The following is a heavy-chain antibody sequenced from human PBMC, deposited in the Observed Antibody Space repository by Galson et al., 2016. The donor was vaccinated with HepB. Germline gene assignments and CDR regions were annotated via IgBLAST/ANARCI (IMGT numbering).Heavy chain of an antibody. J-gene: IGHJ4*02. D-gene: IGHD3-10*01. Sequence: SLRLSCAVSGFSFSRCAMNWVRQAPGKGLEWVSGISGGGGSTYYADSVKGRFTISRDNSKNILYLQMNSLRAEDTAVYYCAKDATMVRGISRSFFQRIQTAYSFDSWVQGTLGTVSS. CDR3: AKDATMVRGISRSFFQRIQTAYSFDS. CDR2: ISGGGGST. V-gene: IGHV3-23*01. CDR1: GFSFSRCA.